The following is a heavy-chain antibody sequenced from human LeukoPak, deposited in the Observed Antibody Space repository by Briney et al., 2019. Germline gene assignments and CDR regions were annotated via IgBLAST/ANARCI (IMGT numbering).Heavy chain of an antibody. D-gene: IGHD6-19*01. V-gene: IGHV3-23*01. CDR1: GFTFSSYA. J-gene: IGHJ4*02. CDR3: AKVVSGWYLGYFDY. Sequence: GGSLRLSCAASGFTFSSYAMSWVRKAPGKGLEWVSAISGSGGSTYYADSVKGRFTISRDNAKNTLYLPLNSLRAEDTAIYYCAKVVSGWYLGYFDYWGQGTLVTVSS. CDR2: ISGSGGST.